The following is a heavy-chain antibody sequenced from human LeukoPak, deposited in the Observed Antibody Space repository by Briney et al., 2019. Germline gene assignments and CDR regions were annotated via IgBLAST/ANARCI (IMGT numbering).Heavy chain of an antibody. J-gene: IGHJ4*02. Sequence: GGSLRLSCAASGSTFSSYSMNWVRQAPGKGLEWVSSISSSSYIYYADSVKGRFTISRDNAKNSLYLQMNSLRAEDTAVYYCARFLAVAGDGFDYWGQGTLVTVSS. CDR1: GSTFSSYS. V-gene: IGHV3-21*01. CDR2: ISSSSYI. CDR3: ARFLAVAGDGFDY. D-gene: IGHD6-19*01.